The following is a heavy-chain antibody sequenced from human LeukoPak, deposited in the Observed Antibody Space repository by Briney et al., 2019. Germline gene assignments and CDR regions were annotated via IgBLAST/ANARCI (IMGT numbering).Heavy chain of an antibody. CDR3: ARRPTMGAAFDY. D-gene: IGHD3-10*01. J-gene: IGHJ4*02. V-gene: IGHV4-39*01. CDR2: IYYSGNT. Sequence: SETLSLTCTVCGGSISSSSFYLGWIRQPPGKGLEWIGTIYYSGNTYYNPSLKSRVTISVDTSRNQFSLKLTSVTAADTAVYYCARRPTMGAAFDYWGQGTLVTVSS. CDR1: GGSISSSSFY.